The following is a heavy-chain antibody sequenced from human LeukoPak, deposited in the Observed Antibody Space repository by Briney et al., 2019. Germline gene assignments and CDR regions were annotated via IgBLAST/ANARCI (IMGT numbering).Heavy chain of an antibody. D-gene: IGHD4-17*01. V-gene: IGHV1-18*01. J-gene: IGHJ3*02. CDR3: ARDYRPDLGDHEI. Sequence: ASVTVSCKASGYIFGSYGMNWVRQAPGQGLEWVGWISGYDGGTNYAQALRGRVTMTTDTSTTTVYMHLRDLRSDDTAVYYCARDYRPDLGDHEIWGQGTMVTVSS. CDR2: ISGYDGGT. CDR1: GYIFGSYG.